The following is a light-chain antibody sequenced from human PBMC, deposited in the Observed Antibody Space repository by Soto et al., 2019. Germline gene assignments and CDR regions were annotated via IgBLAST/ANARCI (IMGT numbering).Light chain of an antibody. Sequence: DIQMTQSPSSVSASVGDRVTITCRASQGINSWLAWYQQKQGKAPKLLIYAVSNLQSGVPSRFSGSGSGTDFTLTISSLQPGDFATYFCKQSSAFPLTLGGGTKGEMK. CDR2: AVS. V-gene: IGKV1-12*01. CDR3: KQSSAFPLT. CDR1: QGINSW. J-gene: IGKJ4*01.